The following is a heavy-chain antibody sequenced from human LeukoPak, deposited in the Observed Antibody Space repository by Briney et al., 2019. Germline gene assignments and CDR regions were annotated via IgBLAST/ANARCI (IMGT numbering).Heavy chain of an antibody. V-gene: IGHV4-61*01. J-gene: IGHJ4*02. CDR2: IHYSGST. D-gene: IGHD5/OR15-5a*01. Sequence: SETLSLTCTVSGGSISIISYYWGWIRQPPGKGLEWIGYIHYSGSTNYNPSLKSRVTISVDTSKNQFSLKLSSVTAADTAVYYCARDHDPPGLWGQGTLVTVSS. CDR1: GGSISIISYY. CDR3: ARDHDPPGL.